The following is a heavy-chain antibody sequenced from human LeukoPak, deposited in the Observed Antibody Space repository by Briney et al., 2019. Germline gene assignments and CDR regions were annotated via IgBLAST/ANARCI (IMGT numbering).Heavy chain of an antibody. J-gene: IGHJ4*02. CDR1: GFTFSSCA. CDR3: AKGPVVVTSDPYLDS. Sequence: GGSLRLSCAASGFTFSSCAMHWVRQAPGKGLEWVALISYDGSNKYYAESAKGRFTISRNNSKKTLYLQMDSLSAADTAVYYCAKGPVVVTSDPYLDSWGQGTLVTVSS. V-gene: IGHV3-30*18. D-gene: IGHD2-21*02. CDR2: ISYDGSNK.